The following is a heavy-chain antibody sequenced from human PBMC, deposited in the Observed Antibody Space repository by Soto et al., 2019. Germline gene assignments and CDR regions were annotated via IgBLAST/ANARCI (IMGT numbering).Heavy chain of an antibody. D-gene: IGHD3-10*01. CDR3: ARGVDYYTSGTYRLWYFDL. V-gene: IGHV3-9*01. Sequence: ESVKGRFTISRDNSKNSLNLQMNSLRPEDTAFYYCARGVDYYTSGTYRLWYFDLWGRGTLVTVSS. J-gene: IGHJ2*01.